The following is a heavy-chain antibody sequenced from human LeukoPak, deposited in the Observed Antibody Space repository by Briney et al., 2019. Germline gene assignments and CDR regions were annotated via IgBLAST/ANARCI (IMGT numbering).Heavy chain of an antibody. J-gene: IGHJ6*03. D-gene: IGHD1-26*01. Sequence: GGSLRLSCEASGLRFGDYTMHWVRQPPGKGLEWVSAISGSGGSTYYADSVKGRFTISRDNSKNTLYLQMNSLRAEDTAVYYCAKDARGGSYYYYYMDVWGKGTTVTVSS. CDR3: AKDARGGSYYYYYMDV. CDR1: GLRFGDYT. CDR2: ISGSGGST. V-gene: IGHV3-23*01.